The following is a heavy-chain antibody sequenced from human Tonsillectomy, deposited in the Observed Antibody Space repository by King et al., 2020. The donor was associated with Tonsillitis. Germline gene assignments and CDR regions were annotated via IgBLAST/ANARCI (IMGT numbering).Heavy chain of an antibody. J-gene: IGHJ5*02. Sequence: VQLVESGGGLVQPGGSLRLSCEGSGFMFSDYSMHWLRQAPGKGPEWVSYISSSSTMIYNADSVKGRFTTSRDNVKRSVYLQMNSLSDEDTAIYYCARVEDGYRSAAGTWFDPWGQGTLVIVSS. D-gene: IGHD5-24*01. CDR1: GFMFSDYS. CDR3: ARVEDGYRSAAGTWFDP. V-gene: IGHV3-48*02. CDR2: ISSSSTMI.